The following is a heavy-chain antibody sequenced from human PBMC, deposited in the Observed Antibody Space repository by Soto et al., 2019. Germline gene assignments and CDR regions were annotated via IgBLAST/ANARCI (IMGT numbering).Heavy chain of an antibody. CDR3: ARVGAYYYDSSGSQGAFDI. D-gene: IGHD3-22*01. J-gene: IGHJ3*02. CDR1: GYTFTSYG. Sequence: GASVKVSCKASGYTFTSYGISWLRQAPGQGLEWMGWISAYNGNTNYAQKLQGRVTMTTDTSTSTAYMELRSLRSDDTAVYYCARVGAYYYDSSGSQGAFDIWGQGTMVTVSS. CDR2: ISAYNGNT. V-gene: IGHV1-18*01.